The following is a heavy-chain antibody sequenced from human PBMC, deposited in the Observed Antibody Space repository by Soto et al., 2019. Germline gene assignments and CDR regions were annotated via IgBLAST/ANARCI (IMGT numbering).Heavy chain of an antibody. V-gene: IGHV3-23*01. CDR3: AIPSGLTVTGPAY. D-gene: IGHD6-19*01. CDR1: GFIFRNYA. CDR2: IGGNGADT. J-gene: IGHJ4*02. Sequence: EVQLLESGGGLVQPGGSLRLSCAASGFIFRNYAMSWVRQATGKGLEWVSAIGGNGADTYYADTVKGRFTISRDNSKNTLYLQMNTLTAEDTAVYFCAIPSGLTVTGPAYWGQGTLVTVSS.